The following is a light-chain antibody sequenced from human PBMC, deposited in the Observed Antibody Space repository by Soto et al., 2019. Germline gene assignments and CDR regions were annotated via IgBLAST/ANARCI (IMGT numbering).Light chain of an antibody. CDR2: EDI. CDR1: SSDVGGHSF. Sequence: QSVLSQPPSASGSPGQSVTISCTGTSSDVGGHSFVSWYQQRPGKAPKLMIYEDIQRPSGVPDRFSGSTSANTASLTVAGLQSEDEAVYYCSSYTDTNNVIFGGGTKLTVL. J-gene: IGLJ2*01. V-gene: IGLV2-8*01. CDR3: SSYTDTNNVI.